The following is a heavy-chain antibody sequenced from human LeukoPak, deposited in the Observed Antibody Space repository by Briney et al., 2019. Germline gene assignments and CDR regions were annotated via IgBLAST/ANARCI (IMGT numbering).Heavy chain of an antibody. Sequence: GASVKVSCKASGGTFSSYAISWVRQAPGQGLEWMGGIIPIFGTANYAQKFQGRVTITADKSTSTAYMELSSLRSEDTAVYYCASAYCSGGSCYSLLFDYWGQGTLVTVSS. V-gene: IGHV1-69*06. J-gene: IGHJ4*02. CDR1: GGTFSSYA. CDR3: ASAYCSGGSCYSLLFDY. D-gene: IGHD2-15*01. CDR2: IIPIFGTA.